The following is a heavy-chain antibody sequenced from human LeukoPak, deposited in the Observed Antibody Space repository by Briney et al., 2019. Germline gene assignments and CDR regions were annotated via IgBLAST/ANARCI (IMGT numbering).Heavy chain of an antibody. V-gene: IGHV3-30-3*01. CDR2: ISYDGSNK. J-gene: IGHJ3*02. CDR1: GFTFSSYA. Sequence: GGSLRLSCAASGFTFSSYAMHWVRQAPGKGLEWVAVISYDGSNKYYADSVKGRFTISRDNSKNTLYLQMNSLRAEDTAVYYCAKGGIVGATPRLDAFDIWGQGTMVTVSS. D-gene: IGHD1-26*01. CDR3: AKGGIVGATPRLDAFDI.